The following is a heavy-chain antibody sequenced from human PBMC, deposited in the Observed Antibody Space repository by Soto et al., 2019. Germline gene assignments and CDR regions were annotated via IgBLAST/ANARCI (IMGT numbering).Heavy chain of an antibody. CDR1: GGTFSSYA. CDR3: ARGPHCISTSCYVGMDV. J-gene: IGHJ6*02. Sequence: QVQLVQSGAEVKKPGSSVKVSCKASGGTFSSYAISWVRQAPGQGLEWMGGIIPIFGTANYAKKFQGRVTITADESTSTDYMELSSLRSEDTAVYYCARGPHCISTSCYVGMDVWGQGTTVTVSS. V-gene: IGHV1-69*12. CDR2: IIPIFGTA. D-gene: IGHD2-2*01.